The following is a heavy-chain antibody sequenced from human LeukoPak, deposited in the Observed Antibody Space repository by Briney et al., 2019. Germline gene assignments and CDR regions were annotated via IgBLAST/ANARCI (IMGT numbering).Heavy chain of an antibody. Sequence: GGSLRLSCAASGFTFSSYEMNWVRQAPGKGLEGVSYISSSGSTLYYADSVKGRFTISRDNAKNSLYLQMNSLRAEDTAVYYCARNYYDSSGYHDYGYWGQGTLVTVSS. V-gene: IGHV3-48*03. J-gene: IGHJ4*02. CDR1: GFTFSSYE. D-gene: IGHD3-22*01. CDR3: ARNYYDSSGYHDYGY. CDR2: ISSSGSTL.